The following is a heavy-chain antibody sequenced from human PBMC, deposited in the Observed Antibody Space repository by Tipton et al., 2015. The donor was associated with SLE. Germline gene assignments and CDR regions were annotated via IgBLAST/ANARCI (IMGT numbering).Heavy chain of an antibody. CDR1: GGSLSSYY. V-gene: IGHV4-34*01. CDR2: SNHSGST. CDR3: AREGSGWYRGYYFDY. Sequence: TLSLTCTVSGGSLSSYYWSWIRQPPGKGLEWIGESNHSGSTNYNPSLKSRVTISVDTPKNKFSLKLSSVTAADTAVYYCAREGSGWYRGYYFDYWGQGTLVTVSS. J-gene: IGHJ4*02. D-gene: IGHD6-19*01.